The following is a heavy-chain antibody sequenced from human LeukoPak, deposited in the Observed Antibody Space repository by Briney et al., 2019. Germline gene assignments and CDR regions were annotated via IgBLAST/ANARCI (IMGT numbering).Heavy chain of an antibody. J-gene: IGHJ4*02. CDR2: INPGDSTT. V-gene: IGHV1-46*01. D-gene: IGHD1-7*01. CDR1: GYTFSAYN. Sequence: ASVKVSRKASGYTFSAYNVHWVRQAPGQGLEWMGIINPGDSTTTYAQMFQGRVTMTRDTSTTTVYMELSGLRSEDTAVYYCVRASSGTKTRLDYWGQGTLVTVSS. CDR3: VRASSGTKTRLDY.